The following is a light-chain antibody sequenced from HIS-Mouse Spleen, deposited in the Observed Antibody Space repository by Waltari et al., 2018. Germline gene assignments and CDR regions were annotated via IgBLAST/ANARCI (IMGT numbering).Light chain of an antibody. Sequence: SYELTQPPSASVSPGQTARITCSGDALPKKYASWYQQKSGQAPVLVIYEDRKRPSGIPERFSGSSSGTMATLTISGAQVEDEADYYCYSTDSSGNHRVFGGGTKLTVL. CDR2: EDR. V-gene: IGLV3-10*01. J-gene: IGLJ2*01. CDR1: ALPKKY. CDR3: YSTDSSGNHRV.